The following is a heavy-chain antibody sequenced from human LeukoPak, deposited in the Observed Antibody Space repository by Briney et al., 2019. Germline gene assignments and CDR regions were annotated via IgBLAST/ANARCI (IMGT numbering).Heavy chain of an antibody. J-gene: IGHJ4*02. CDR2: ITPSGRT. V-gene: IGHV4-34*01. CDR3: ARQGIEWFFFDL. Sequence: SETLSLTCAVHGGSLSDYSWAWIRQSPGKGLEWLGKITPSGRTDYNPSLRSRVTISIDTSKNQFSLNLPSMTAADTGVYYCARQGIEWFFFDLWGQGTLVSVSS. D-gene: IGHD3-3*01. CDR1: GGSLSDYS.